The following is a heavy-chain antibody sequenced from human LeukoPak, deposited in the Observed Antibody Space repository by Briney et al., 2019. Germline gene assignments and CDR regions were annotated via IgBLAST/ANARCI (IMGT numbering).Heavy chain of an antibody. CDR3: ARSGYYNYKYLDS. CDR1: GFTFSGYS. J-gene: IGHJ4*02. CDR2: IRSSGYPI. V-gene: IGHV3-48*01. D-gene: IGHD3-9*01. Sequence: GGSLRLSCAASGFTFSGYSMNWVRQAPGKGLEWVSYIRSSGYPIHYADSVKGRFTVSRDNSKNTLFLQMNSLRAEDTALYYCARSGYYNYKYLDSWGQGTLVTVSS.